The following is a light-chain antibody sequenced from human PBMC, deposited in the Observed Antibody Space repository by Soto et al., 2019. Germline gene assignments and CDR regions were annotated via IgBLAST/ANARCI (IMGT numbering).Light chain of an antibody. CDR1: QGIRND. J-gene: IGKJ5*01. Sequence: IQMTQSPASLSASLGDRVTITCGASQGIRNDLGWYQQKPGIAPKLLIYGASTLWSGVPSRFRGSGSGTDFTLTISSLQPEDFATYYCLQDYNSPHTFGQGTRLEIK. V-gene: IGKV1-6*01. CDR3: LQDYNSPHT. CDR2: GAS.